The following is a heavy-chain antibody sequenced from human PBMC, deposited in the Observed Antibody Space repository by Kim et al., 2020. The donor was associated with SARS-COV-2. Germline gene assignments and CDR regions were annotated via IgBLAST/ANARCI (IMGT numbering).Heavy chain of an antibody. CDR3: ARSDYIVATIHPFDY. CDR1: GYTFTSYA. D-gene: IGHD5-12*01. CDR2: INTNTGNP. Sequence: ASVKVSCKASGYTFTSYAMNWVRQAPGQGLEWMGWINTNTGNPTYAQGFTGRFVFSLDTSVSTAYLQISSLKAEDTAVYYCARSDYIVATIHPFDYWGQGTLVTVSS. V-gene: IGHV7-4-1*02. J-gene: IGHJ4*02.